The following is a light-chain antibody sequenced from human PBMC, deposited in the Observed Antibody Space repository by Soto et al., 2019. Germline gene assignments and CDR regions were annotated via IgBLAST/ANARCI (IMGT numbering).Light chain of an antibody. CDR3: MQSLETPWT. Sequence: IVMTQCQLSLSVTPGEPASISCRSSQRLLHSNGYNYLEWYLQKPGQSPQLLINLDSDRASGVPDRFSGSGSGTDFTLKISRVEAEDVGLYYCMQSLETPWTFGQGTKVDIK. V-gene: IGKV2-28*01. CDR1: QRLLHSNGYNY. CDR2: LDS. J-gene: IGKJ1*01.